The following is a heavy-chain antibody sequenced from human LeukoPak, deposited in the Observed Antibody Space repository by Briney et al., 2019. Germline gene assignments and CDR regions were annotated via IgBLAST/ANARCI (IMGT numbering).Heavy chain of an antibody. CDR1: GITFSTYA. CDR2: ISDSSAT. Sequence: GGSLRLSCAASGITFSTYAMSWVRQAPGKGLEWVSTISDSSATYYADSVKGRFSISRDNSKNTLYLQMNSLRAEDTAVYYCAKGGTGYCSSSSCLYYFHYWGQGTLVTVSS. CDR3: AKGGTGYCSSSSCLYYFHY. V-gene: IGHV3-23*01. D-gene: IGHD2-2*01. J-gene: IGHJ4*02.